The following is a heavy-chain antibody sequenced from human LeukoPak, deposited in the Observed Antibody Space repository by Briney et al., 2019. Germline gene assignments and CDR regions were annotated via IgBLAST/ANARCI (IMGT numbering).Heavy chain of an antibody. J-gene: IGHJ3*01. CDR3: ARNLGPFDV. CDR1: GFTFNDFA. V-gene: IGHV3-23*01. Sequence: GGSLRLSCAASGFTFNDFAMTWVRQAPGKGLQWVSTIADAGTYYADSVKGRFIISRDNSKNMLYLQLNSLRADDTAMYYCARNLGPFDVRGHGTMVTVSS. D-gene: IGHD3-16*01. CDR2: IADAGT.